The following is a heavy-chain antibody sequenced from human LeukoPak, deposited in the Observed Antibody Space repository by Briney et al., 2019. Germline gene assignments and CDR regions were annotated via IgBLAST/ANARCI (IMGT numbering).Heavy chain of an antibody. CDR1: GFTFSDYY. V-gene: IGHV3-11*01. D-gene: IGHD3-22*01. CDR2: ISSSGSTI. CDR3: ARDCYDSSGYYDFDY. J-gene: IGHJ4*02. Sequence: GGSLRLSCAASGFTFSDYYMSWIRQAPGKGLEWVSYISSSGSTIYYADSVKGRFTISRDNAKNSLYLQMNSLRAEDTAVYYCARDCYDSSGYYDFDYWGQGTLVTVSS.